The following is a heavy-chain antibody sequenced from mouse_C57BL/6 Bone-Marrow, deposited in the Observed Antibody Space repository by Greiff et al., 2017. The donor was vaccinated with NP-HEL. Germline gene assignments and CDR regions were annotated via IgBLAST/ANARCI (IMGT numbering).Heavy chain of an antibody. J-gene: IGHJ2*01. Sequence: EVKVVESGGGLVQPGGSLKLSCAASGFTFSDYYMYWVRQTPEKRLEWVAYISNGGGSTYYPDTVKGRFTISRDNAKNTLYLQMGRLKSEDTAMYYCGRQGVWSYFDFWGQGTTLTVSS. V-gene: IGHV5-12*01. CDR3: GRQGVWSYFDF. CDR1: GFTFSDYY. D-gene: IGHD2-10*02. CDR2: ISNGGGST.